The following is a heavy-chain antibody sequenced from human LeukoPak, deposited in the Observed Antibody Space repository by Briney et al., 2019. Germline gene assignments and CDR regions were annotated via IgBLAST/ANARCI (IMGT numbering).Heavy chain of an antibody. V-gene: IGHV3-30*03. J-gene: IGHJ4*02. Sequence: GRSLRLPCTASGFTFSSYGMHWVRQAPGKGLEWVAVISYDGSNKYYADSVKGRFTISRDNSKNTLYVQMNSLRAEDTAVYYCARDPAKFWSGHDYWGQGTLVTVSS. CDR1: GFTFSSYG. CDR3: ARDPAKFWSGHDY. CDR2: ISYDGSNK. D-gene: IGHD3-3*01.